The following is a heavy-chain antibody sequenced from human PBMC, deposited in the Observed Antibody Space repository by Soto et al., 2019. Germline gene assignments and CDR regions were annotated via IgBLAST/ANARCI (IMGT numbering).Heavy chain of an antibody. CDR3: ARDHSYDSSGYYVDT. V-gene: IGHV4-34*01. Sequence: SETLSLTCAVYGGSFSGYYWRWIRQPPGKGLEWIGEINHSGSTNYNPSLKSRVTISVDTSKNQFSLKLSSVTAADTAVYYCARDHSYDSSGYYVDTGGQGTLVTVSS. J-gene: IGHJ5*02. CDR2: INHSGST. CDR1: GGSFSGYY. D-gene: IGHD3-22*01.